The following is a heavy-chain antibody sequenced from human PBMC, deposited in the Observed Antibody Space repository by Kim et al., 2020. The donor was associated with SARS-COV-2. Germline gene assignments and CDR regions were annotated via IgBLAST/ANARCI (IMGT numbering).Heavy chain of an antibody. V-gene: IGHV4-39*01. CDR2: IYYSGST. CDR1: GGSISSSSYY. D-gene: IGHD3-16*01. CDR3: ARHAGGKFDY. Sequence: SETLSLTCTVSGGSISSSSYYWGWIRQPPGKGLEWIGSIYYSGSTYYNPSLKSRVTISVDTSKNQFSLKLSSVTAADTAVYYCARHAGGKFDYWGQGTLVAFS. J-gene: IGHJ4*02.